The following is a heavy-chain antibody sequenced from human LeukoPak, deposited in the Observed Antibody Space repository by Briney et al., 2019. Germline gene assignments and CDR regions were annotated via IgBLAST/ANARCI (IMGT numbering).Heavy chain of an antibody. J-gene: IGHJ4*02. CDR1: GGSISSSSYY. CDR3: AREGIAVAAYADY. CDR2: IYYSGST. V-gene: IGHV4-39*07. Sequence: PSETLSLTCTVSGGSISSSSYYWGWIRQPPGKGLEWIGSIYYSGSTYYNPSLKSRVTISVDTSKNQFSLKLSSVTAADTAVYYCAREGIAVAAYADYWGQGTLVTVSS. D-gene: IGHD6-19*01.